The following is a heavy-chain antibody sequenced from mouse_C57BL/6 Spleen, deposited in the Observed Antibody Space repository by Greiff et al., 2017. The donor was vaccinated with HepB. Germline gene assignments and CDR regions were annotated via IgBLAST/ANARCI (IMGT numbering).Heavy chain of an antibody. CDR2: IYPGDGDT. CDR1: GYAFSSSW. CDR3: ARTSNDDYFDY. D-gene: IGHD2-3*01. J-gene: IGHJ2*01. Sequence: VQGVESGPELVKPGASVKISCKASGYAFSSSWMNWVKQRPGKGLEWIGRIYPGDGDTNYNGKFKGKATLTADKSSSTAYMQLSSLTSEDSAVYFCARTSNDDYFDYWGQGTTLTVSS. V-gene: IGHV1-82*01.